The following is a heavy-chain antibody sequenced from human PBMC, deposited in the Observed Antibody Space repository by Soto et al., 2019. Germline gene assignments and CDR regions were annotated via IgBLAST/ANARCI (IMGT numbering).Heavy chain of an antibody. Sequence: SETLSLTCTVSGGSISSYYWSWIRQPPGKGLEWIGYIYYSGSTNYNPSLKSRVTISVDTSKNQFTLKLNSMTAADTAVYYCARHNYGSGSTYFDYWGQGTLVTVSS. CDR1: GGSISSYY. V-gene: IGHV4-59*08. D-gene: IGHD3-10*01. CDR3: ARHNYGSGSTYFDY. CDR2: IYYSGST. J-gene: IGHJ4*02.